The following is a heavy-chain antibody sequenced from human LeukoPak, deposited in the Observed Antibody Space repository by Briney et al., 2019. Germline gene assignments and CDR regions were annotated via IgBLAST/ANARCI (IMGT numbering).Heavy chain of an antibody. J-gene: IGHJ4*02. CDR2: ISGSGGST. CDR3: ARQGTYYDFWSGYYEDY. CDR1: GFTVANDR. Sequence: EGSLRLSCAASGFTVANDRMSWVRQAPGKGLEWVSAISGSGGSTYYADSVKGRFTISRDNSKNTLYLQMNSLRAEDTAVYYCARQGTYYDFWSGYYEDYWGQGTLVTVSS. V-gene: IGHV3-23*01. D-gene: IGHD3-3*01.